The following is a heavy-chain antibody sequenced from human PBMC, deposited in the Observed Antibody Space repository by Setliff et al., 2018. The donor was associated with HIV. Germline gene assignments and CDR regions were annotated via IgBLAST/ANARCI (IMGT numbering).Heavy chain of an antibody. CDR3: ARKPGFCSGGGCRGYFDY. CDR1: GGSITSGGYY. D-gene: IGHD2-15*01. CDR2: IYYSGST. J-gene: IGHJ4*02. V-gene: IGHV4-31*03. Sequence: LSLTCSVSGGSITSGGYYWSWIRQHPGKDLEWIGYIYYSGSTFYNPSLKSRVTISVDTSKSQFSLKLSSVTAADTAVYYCARKPGFCSGGGCRGYFDYWGQGTLVTVSS.